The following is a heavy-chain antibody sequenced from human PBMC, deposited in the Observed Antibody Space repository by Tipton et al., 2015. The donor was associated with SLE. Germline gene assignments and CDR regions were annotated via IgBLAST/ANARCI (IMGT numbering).Heavy chain of an antibody. V-gene: IGHV3-9*01. CDR1: GFTFDDYA. CDR3: AKPQDFGSAVFDY. D-gene: IGHD3-3*01. Sequence: SLRLSCAASGFTFDDYAMHWVRQAPGKGLEWVSGISWNSGSIGYADSVKGRFTISRDNAENSLYLQMNSLRAEDTALYYCAKPQDFGSAVFDYWGHGTLVTVSS. CDR2: ISWNSGSI. J-gene: IGHJ4*01.